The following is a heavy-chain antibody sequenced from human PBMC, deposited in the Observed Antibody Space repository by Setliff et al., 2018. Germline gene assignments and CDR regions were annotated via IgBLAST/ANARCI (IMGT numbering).Heavy chain of an antibody. V-gene: IGHV4-61*09. CDR2: IYTSWST. CDR3: ARAISGWYSAHYYYMDV. J-gene: IGHJ6*03. CDR1: GGSISNTYYY. D-gene: IGHD6-19*01. Sequence: SETLSLTCTVSGGSISNTYYYWSWIRQPAGQGLEWIGQIYTSWSTNYNPSLKSRVTISVDTSKNQFSLKLTSMTAADTAVYYCARAISGWYSAHYYYMDVWGKGTTVTSP.